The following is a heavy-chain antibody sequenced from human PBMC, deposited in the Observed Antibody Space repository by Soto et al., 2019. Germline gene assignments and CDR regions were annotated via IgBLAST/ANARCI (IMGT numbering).Heavy chain of an antibody. CDR2: IYWSGDE. J-gene: IGHJ3*02. Sequence: SGPTLVNPTQTLTLTCSFSGFSLSTSGVGVGWIRQSPGKAPEWLALIYWSGDEHYRPSLKSRLSVLKDTSKNHVVLIMTDMDAVDTAMYYCARGIATLTVFAFGIWGQGKMVTVAS. V-gene: IGHV2-5*01. CDR3: ARGIATLTVFAFGI. CDR1: GFSLSTSGVG. D-gene: IGHD3-10*02.